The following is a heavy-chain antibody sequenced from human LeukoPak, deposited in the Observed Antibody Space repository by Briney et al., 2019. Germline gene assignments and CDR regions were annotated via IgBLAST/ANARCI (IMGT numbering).Heavy chain of an antibody. Sequence: GGSLRLSRAASGFIFSSYAMHWVRQAPGKGLECVSAFSGSGGDTYYADSVKGRFTISRDNAKNSLYLQMNSLRAEDTAVYYCASEIFGVVIRTGYWGQGTLVTVSS. CDR1: GFIFSSYA. CDR2: FSGSGGDT. V-gene: IGHV3-23*01. D-gene: IGHD3-3*01. CDR3: ASEIFGVVIRTGY. J-gene: IGHJ4*02.